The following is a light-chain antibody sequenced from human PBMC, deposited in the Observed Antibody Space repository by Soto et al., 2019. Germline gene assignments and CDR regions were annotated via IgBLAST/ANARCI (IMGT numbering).Light chain of an antibody. CDR2: GTS. CDR3: EQYGSSPPSIT. V-gene: IGKV3-20*01. J-gene: IGKJ5*01. CDR1: QSVSRSN. Sequence: EIVLTQSPDTLSLSPGERATVSCRASQSVSRSNLAWYQHKPGQAPRLLIYGTSSRATGIPDRFTGSGSGTDLTLTISSLEPEDFAVYYCEQYGSSPPSITFGQGTRLEI.